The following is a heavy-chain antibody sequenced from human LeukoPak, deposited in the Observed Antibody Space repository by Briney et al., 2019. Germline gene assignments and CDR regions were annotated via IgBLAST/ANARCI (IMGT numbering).Heavy chain of an antibody. Sequence: GGSLSLSCAASGFTFSSYWMSWVRQAPGKGLEWVANIKQDGSEKYYLDSVKGRFTISRDNAKNSLFLQMNSLRVEDTAVYYCASSRGFDYWGQGTLVTVSS. CDR3: ASSRGFDY. CDR2: IKQDGSEK. J-gene: IGHJ4*02. V-gene: IGHV3-7*01. CDR1: GFTFSSYW. D-gene: IGHD3-16*01.